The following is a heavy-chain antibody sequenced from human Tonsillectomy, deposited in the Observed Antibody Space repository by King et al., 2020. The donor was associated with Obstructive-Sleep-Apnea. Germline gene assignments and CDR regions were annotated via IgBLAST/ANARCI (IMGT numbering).Heavy chain of an antibody. CDR1: GYSISSGYY. Sequence: VQLQESGSGLVKPSETLSLTCIVSGYSISSGYYWGWIRQPPGMGLEWIGRISHSGKSYYNPSLKSRITMALDTSYDQISLKLTSVTASDTAIYHCARVGANYEIDIWGQGTMVIVSS. J-gene: IGHJ3*02. CDR2: ISHSGKS. D-gene: IGHD3-16*01. CDR3: ARVGANYEIDI. V-gene: IGHV4-38-2*02.